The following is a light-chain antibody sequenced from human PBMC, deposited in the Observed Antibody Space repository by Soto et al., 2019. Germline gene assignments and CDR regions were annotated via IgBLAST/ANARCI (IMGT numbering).Light chain of an antibody. CDR2: DVS. CDR3: SSYRSITTSYV. Sequence: QSVLTQPASVSGSPGQSITISCTGTSNDIGGYNFVSWYQQHPGKAPKLMIYDVSDRPSGVSNRFSGSKSGNTASLTISGLQPEDEADYYCSSYRSITTSYVFGTGTKLTVL. J-gene: IGLJ1*01. V-gene: IGLV2-14*03. CDR1: SNDIGGYNF.